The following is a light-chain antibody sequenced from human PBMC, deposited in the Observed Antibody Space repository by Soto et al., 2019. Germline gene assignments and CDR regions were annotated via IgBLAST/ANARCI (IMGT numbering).Light chain of an antibody. V-gene: IGKV3-11*01. Sequence: EIVLTQSPATLSLSPGERATLSCRASQSVKTFLLWYQHRPGQAPRVLIYDASNRATGIPARFSGSGSGTDFTLTISSLEPEDFAVYYCQQRSNWPPTFGQGTKVEIK. CDR3: QQRSNWPPT. CDR2: DAS. J-gene: IGKJ1*01. CDR1: QSVKTF.